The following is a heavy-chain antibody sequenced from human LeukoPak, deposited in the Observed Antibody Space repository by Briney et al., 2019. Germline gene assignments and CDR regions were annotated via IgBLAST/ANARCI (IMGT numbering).Heavy chain of an antibody. CDR3: ARGGYCSSTSCYRLYYYYYGMDV. Sequence: PSETLSLTCAVYGGSFSGYYWSWIRQPPGKGLEWIGEINHSGSTNYNPSLKSRVTISVDTSKNQFSLKLSSVTAADTAVYYCARGGYCSSTSCYRLYYYYYGMDVWGKGTTATVSS. CDR1: GGSFSGYY. V-gene: IGHV4-34*01. CDR2: INHSGST. D-gene: IGHD2-2*01. J-gene: IGHJ6*04.